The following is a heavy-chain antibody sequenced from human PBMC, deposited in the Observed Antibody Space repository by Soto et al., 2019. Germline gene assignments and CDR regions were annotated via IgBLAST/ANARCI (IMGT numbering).Heavy chain of an antibody. J-gene: IGHJ3*02. Sequence: GESLKISCKGSGYSFTSYWISWVRQMPGKGLEWMGRIDPSDSYTNYSPSFQGHVTISADKSISTAYLQWSSLKASDTAMYYCARQVIAVAGIFGAFDIWGQGTMVTVSS. CDR3: ARQVIAVAGIFGAFDI. CDR1: GYSFTSYW. CDR2: IDPSDSYT. V-gene: IGHV5-10-1*01. D-gene: IGHD6-19*01.